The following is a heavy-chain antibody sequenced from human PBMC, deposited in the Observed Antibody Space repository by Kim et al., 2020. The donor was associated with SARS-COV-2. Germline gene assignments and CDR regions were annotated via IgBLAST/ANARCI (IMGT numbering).Heavy chain of an antibody. V-gene: IGHV3-23*01. D-gene: IGHD5-12*01. Sequence: GGSLRLSCAASGFTFSSYALSWARQAPGKGLEWVSTISSSDTTYYADSVKGRFTISRDNSQNMLYLQLNSLRADDTAIYYCAKWLKSGYYYSDYWGQGT. J-gene: IGHJ4*02. CDR2: ISSSDTT. CDR3: AKWLKSGYYYSDY. CDR1: GFTFSSYA.